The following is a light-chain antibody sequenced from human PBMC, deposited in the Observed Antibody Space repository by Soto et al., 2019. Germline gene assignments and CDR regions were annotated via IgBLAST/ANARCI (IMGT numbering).Light chain of an antibody. V-gene: IGKV1-33*01. CDR2: TAS. CDR3: QQYHALPRT. Sequence: DIQMTQSPSSLSASVGDRATITCQASQDIINYVNWYQQKPGKAPKLLIYTASNLESGVPSRFSGRGSGTEFTLAIDGLQPEDFATYYCQQYHALPRTFGQGTRVEI. CDR1: QDIINY. J-gene: IGKJ1*01.